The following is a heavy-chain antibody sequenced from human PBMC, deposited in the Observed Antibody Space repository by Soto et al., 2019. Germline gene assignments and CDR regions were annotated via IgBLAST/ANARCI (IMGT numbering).Heavy chain of an antibody. D-gene: IGHD3-10*01. CDR1: GFTFSDSY. CDR3: TAWGWGSDFGAA. Sequence: EVQLVESGGGLIQPGESLRLSCSTSGFTFSDSYIDWVRQAPGKGLEWVGRTKNKAASYATEYAASVKGRFSISRDHSQNSLYLQMNSLKIDDTAVYYCTAWGWGSDFGAAWGQGTQGIVSS. CDR2: TKNKAASYAT. J-gene: IGHJ4*02. V-gene: IGHV3-72*01.